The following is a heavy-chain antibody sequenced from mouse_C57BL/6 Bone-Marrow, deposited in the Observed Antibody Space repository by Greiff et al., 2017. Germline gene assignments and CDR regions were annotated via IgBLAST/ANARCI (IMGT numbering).Heavy chain of an antibody. V-gene: IGHV3-6*01. J-gene: IGHJ1*03. Sequence: DVQLQESGPGLVKPSQSLSLTCSVTGYSITSGYYWNWIRQFPGNKLEWMGYISYDGSNNYNPSLKNRISITRDTSKNQFFLKLNSVTTEDTATYYCARAPLLRYFDVWGTGTTVTVSS. CDR3: ARAPLLRYFDV. CDR1: GYSITSGYY. CDR2: ISYDGSN. D-gene: IGHD2-1*01.